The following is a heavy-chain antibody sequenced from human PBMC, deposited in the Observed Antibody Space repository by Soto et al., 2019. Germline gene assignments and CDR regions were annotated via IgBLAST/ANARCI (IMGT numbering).Heavy chain of an antibody. V-gene: IGHV5-51*03. Sequence: EVQLVQSGAEVKKPGESLKISCKGSGYRFTNYWIGWVRQMPGKGLEWLGLIYPDDSDTRYSPSFQGQVTSSPDTSINTAYLQWSSLKASDTALYYCVRRLGTVTAFDYWGQGTLVTVSS. CDR2: IYPDDSDT. J-gene: IGHJ4*02. CDR3: VRRLGTVTAFDY. D-gene: IGHD4-17*01. CDR1: GYRFTNYW.